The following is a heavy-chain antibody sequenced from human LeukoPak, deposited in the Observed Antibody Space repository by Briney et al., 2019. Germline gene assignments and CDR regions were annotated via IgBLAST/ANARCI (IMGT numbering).Heavy chain of an antibody. V-gene: IGHV3-21*01. CDR1: GFTFSSYS. CDR2: ISSSSSYI. CDR3: ARTGYCSGGSCYNDYGDPSYDAFDI. J-gene: IGHJ3*02. Sequence: PGGSLRLSCAASGFTFSSYSMNWVRQAPGKGLEWVSSISSSSSYIYYADSVKGRFTISRDNAKNSLYLQMNSLRAEDTAVYYCARTGYCSGGSCYNDYGDPSYDAFDIWGQGTMVTVSS. D-gene: IGHD2-15*01.